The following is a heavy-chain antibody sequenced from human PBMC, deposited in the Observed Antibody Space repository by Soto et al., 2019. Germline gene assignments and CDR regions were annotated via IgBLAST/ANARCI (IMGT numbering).Heavy chain of an antibody. CDR1: GYTFTSYG. Sequence: QVQLVQSGAEVKKPGASVKVSCKASGYTFTSYGISWVRQAPGQGLEWMGWISAYNGNTNYAQKLQGRVTMTTDTSTSTADMELRGLGSDDTAVYYCGREEQQQIGGRDGMDVWGQGTTVTVSS. CDR2: ISAYNGNT. CDR3: GREEQQQIGGRDGMDV. V-gene: IGHV1-18*01. D-gene: IGHD6-13*01. J-gene: IGHJ6*02.